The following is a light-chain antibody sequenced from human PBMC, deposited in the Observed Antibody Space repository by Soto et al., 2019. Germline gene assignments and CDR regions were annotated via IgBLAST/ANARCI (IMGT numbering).Light chain of an antibody. J-gene: IGKJ1*01. CDR2: DTY. Sequence: AIQMTQSPSSLSASVGDRVTITCRASQDIRNDLGWYQQKPGKAPKVLIYDTYTLQSGVPSRFSGSGSGTEFTLTIASLQPDDFATYYCQQYETFSGTFGPGTKVDIK. CDR1: QDIRND. V-gene: IGKV1-6*01. CDR3: QQYETFSGT.